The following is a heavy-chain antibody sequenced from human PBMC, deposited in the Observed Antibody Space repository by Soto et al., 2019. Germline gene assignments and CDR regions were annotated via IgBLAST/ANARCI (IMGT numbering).Heavy chain of an antibody. Sequence: QTRSLTCAVSGDSVSSNTAAWNWIKSSPSRGLEWLGRTYYRSNWRHDYAVSVKSRITVNPDTSKNHFSLQLNSVTPDDTAVYYCARGVAGSGFDLWGQGTLVTVFS. J-gene: IGHJ4*02. CDR3: ARGVAGSGFDL. D-gene: IGHD6-19*01. CDR2: TYYRSNWRH. CDR1: GDSVSSNTAA. V-gene: IGHV6-1*01.